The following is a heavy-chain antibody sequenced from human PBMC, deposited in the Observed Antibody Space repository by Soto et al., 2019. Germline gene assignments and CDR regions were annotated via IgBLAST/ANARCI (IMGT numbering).Heavy chain of an antibody. Sequence: GGSLRLSCAASGFTFSSYAMSWVRQAPGKGLEWVSAISGSGGSTYYADSVKGRFTISRDNSKNTLYLQMNSLRAEDTAVYCCAKTYDILTGYYLDWGQGTLVTVSS. CDR3: AKTYDILTGYYLD. CDR1: GFTFSSYA. V-gene: IGHV3-23*01. J-gene: IGHJ4*02. CDR2: ISGSGGST. D-gene: IGHD3-9*01.